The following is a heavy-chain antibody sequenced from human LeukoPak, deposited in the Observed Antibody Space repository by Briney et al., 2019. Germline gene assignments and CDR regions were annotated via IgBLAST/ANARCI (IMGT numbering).Heavy chain of an antibody. CDR1: GISLSNYG. Sequence: GGSLTLSCAVYGISLSNYGMRRDRPGQGQGREWVAGISGSVAGTNYADSVKARFTISRDNPKNTLYLLMNRLRAEDTAVYFCAKRGVVIRVILVGFHKEAYYFDSWGQGALVTVSS. V-gene: IGHV3-23*01. D-gene: IGHD3-22*01. J-gene: IGHJ4*02. CDR3: AKRGVVIRVILVGFHKEAYYFDS. CDR2: ISGSVAGT.